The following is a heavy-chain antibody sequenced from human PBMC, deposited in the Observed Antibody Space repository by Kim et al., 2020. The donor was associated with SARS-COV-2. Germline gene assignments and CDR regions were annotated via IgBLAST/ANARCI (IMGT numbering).Heavy chain of an antibody. CDR3: AGSRSIMIRGVRITGWFDP. Sequence: SETLSLTCTVSGGSISSYYWSWIRQPPGKGLEWFGYIYNSGSTNYNPSLKSRVTISADTSKNQFSLKLSSVTAADTAMYHCAGSRSIMIRGVRITGWFDPCGQGTLVTVSS. J-gene: IGHJ5*02. CDR1: GGSISSYY. V-gene: IGHV4-59*13. D-gene: IGHD3-10*01. CDR2: IYNSGST.